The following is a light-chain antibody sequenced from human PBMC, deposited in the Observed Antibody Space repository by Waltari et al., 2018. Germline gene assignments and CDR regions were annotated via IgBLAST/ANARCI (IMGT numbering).Light chain of an antibody. Sequence: EIVLTQSPGTLSLSPGERATLSCKASQSVSSNYLAWYQQKPGQAPRLLIYGASSRATGIPDRFSGSGSATDFTLTISRLEPEDFAVYYCQQYGSSPGTFGGGTKVEIK. CDR2: GAS. V-gene: IGKV3-20*01. CDR1: QSVSSNY. J-gene: IGKJ4*01. CDR3: QQYGSSPGT.